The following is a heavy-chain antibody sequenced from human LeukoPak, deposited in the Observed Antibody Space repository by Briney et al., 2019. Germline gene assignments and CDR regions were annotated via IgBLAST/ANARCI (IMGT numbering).Heavy chain of an antibody. CDR3: AKTSYSRGWPLDY. CDR2: ISGLGGST. CDR1: GFTFSGYA. V-gene: IGHV3-23*01. D-gene: IGHD6-19*01. Sequence: GRSLRLSCAASGFTFSGYAMRWVRQAPGKGLEWVSTISGLGGSTYYADSVKGRFTTSRDNSKHTLYLQMNSLRAEDTAVYYWAKTSYSRGWPLDYWGQGTLVTVSS. J-gene: IGHJ4*02.